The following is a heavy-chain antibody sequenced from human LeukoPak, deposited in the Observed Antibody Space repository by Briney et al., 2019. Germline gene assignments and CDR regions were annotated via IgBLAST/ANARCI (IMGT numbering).Heavy chain of an antibody. CDR3: ARDARRWPQDDPYFDY. Sequence: ASVKVSCKASGYTFTGYYMHWVRQAPGQGLEWMGIINPSGGSTSYAQKFQGRVTMTRDTSTSTVYMELSSLRSEDTAVYYCARDARRWPQDDPYFDYWGQGTLVTVSS. CDR2: INPSGGST. CDR1: GYTFTGYY. D-gene: IGHD2-15*01. V-gene: IGHV1-46*01. J-gene: IGHJ4*02.